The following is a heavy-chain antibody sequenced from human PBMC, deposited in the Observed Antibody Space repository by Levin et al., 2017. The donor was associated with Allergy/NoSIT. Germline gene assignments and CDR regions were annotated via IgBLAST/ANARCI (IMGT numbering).Heavy chain of an antibody. V-gene: IGHV3-30*04. CDR2: ISYDGSNK. D-gene: IGHD3-22*01. CDR3: ARDGNTMIEKPLFDY. CDR1: GFTFSSYA. Sequence: GGSLRLSCAASGFTFSSYAMHWVRQAPGKGLEWVAVISYDGSNKYYADSVKGRFTISRDNSKNTLYLQMNSLRAEDTAVYYCARDGNTMIEKPLFDYWGQGTLVTVSS. J-gene: IGHJ4*02.